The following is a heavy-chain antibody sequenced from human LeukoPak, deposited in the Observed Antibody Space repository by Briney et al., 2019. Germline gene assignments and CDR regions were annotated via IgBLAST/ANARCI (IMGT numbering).Heavy chain of an antibody. Sequence: GESLKISCKGSGYSFTNYWIGWVRQMPGKGLEWIGTIYPGDSDTRYSPSFQGQVTISADKSISTAYLQWSSLKASDTAMYYCARHYSGSYSDAFDIWGQGTMVTVSS. J-gene: IGHJ3*02. CDR2: IYPGDSDT. V-gene: IGHV5-51*01. CDR1: GYSFTNYW. D-gene: IGHD1-26*01. CDR3: ARHYSGSYSDAFDI.